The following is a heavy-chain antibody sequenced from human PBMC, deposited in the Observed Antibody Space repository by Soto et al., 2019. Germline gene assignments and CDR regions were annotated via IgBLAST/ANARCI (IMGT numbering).Heavy chain of an antibody. CDR2: ISGYNGDT. J-gene: IGHJ5*02. CDR3: ARAKSYCRGGSCYWNWFDP. CDR1: GYTFISHA. D-gene: IGHD2-15*01. Sequence: QVQLVQSGGEVKKPGASVKVSCKASGYTFISHAITWVRQAPGQGLEWMGWISGYNGDTNYAQDLQGRVTMTTDASTSTAYVEMRSLRSADTAVYYCARAKSYCRGGSCYWNWFDPWGQGTLVTVSS. V-gene: IGHV1-18*01.